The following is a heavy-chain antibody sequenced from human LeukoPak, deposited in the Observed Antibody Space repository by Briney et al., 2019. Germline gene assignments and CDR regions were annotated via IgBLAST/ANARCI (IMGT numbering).Heavy chain of an antibody. V-gene: IGHV1-46*01. CDR1: GYTFTSYY. D-gene: IGHD3-16*01. J-gene: IGHJ3*02. Sequence: ASVKVSCKASGYTFTSYYMHWVRQAPGQGLEWMGIINPSGGSTSYAQKFQGRVTMTRDTSKNQFSLKLSSVTAADTAVYYCARDSPLGAFDIWGQGTMVTVSS. CDR3: ARDSPLGAFDI. CDR2: INPSGGST.